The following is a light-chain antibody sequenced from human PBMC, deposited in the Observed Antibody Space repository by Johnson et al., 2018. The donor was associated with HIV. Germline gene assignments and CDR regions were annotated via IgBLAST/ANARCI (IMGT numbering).Light chain of an antibody. CDR3: GTWDSSLSAYV. Sequence: QSVLTQPPSVSAAPGQKVTISCSGSSSNIGNNYVSWYQQLPGPAPKLLIYENNKRPSGIPDRFSGSKSGTSATLGLTGLQTGDEADYYCGTWDSSLSAYVFGTGTKVTVL. CDR1: SSNIGNNY. CDR2: ENN. V-gene: IGLV1-51*02. J-gene: IGLJ1*01.